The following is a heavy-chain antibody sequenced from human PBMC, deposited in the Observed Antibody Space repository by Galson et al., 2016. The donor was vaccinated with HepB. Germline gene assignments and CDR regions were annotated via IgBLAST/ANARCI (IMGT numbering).Heavy chain of an antibody. D-gene: IGHD3-9*01. CDR1: GFTFSSYA. CDR3: AKGYNILTGLIDY. J-gene: IGHJ4*02. V-gene: IGHV3-23*01. Sequence: SLRLSCAVSGFTFSSYAMSWFRQAPGKGLEWVSSITGSGGRSDFADSVKGRFTISRDNSKSTLFLQMNNLRAEDTAVYYRAKGYNILTGLIDYWGRGTLVTVSS. CDR2: ITGSGGRS.